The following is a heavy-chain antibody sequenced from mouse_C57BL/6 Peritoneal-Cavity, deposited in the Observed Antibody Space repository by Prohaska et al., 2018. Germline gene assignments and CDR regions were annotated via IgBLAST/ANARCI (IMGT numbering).Heavy chain of an antibody. CDR2: ISYSGST. J-gene: IGHJ2*01. CDR1: GYSITSGYD. D-gene: IGHD2-4*01. V-gene: IGHV3-1*01. Sequence: DVQLQESVPGMVKPSQSLSLTCTVTGYSITSGYDWHWIRHFPGNKLEWMGYISYSGSTNYNPSLKSRISITHDTSKNHFFLKLNSVTTEDTATYYCARRGDYPYYVDFWGQGTTLTVSS. CDR3: ARRGDYPYYVDF.